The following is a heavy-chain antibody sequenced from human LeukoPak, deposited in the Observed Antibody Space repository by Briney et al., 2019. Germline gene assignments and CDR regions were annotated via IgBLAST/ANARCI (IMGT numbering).Heavy chain of an antibody. CDR1: GFTFSTYA. Sequence: GGSLRLSCAASGFTFSTYAMSWVRQAPGKGLEWVSTVSGSGGSTYYADSVKGRLTISRDNSKNTLYLQMNSQRAEDTAAYYCAKDHGSGSYLFDYWGQGTLVTISS. CDR3: AKDHGSGSYLFDY. CDR2: VSGSGGST. D-gene: IGHD3-10*01. J-gene: IGHJ4*02. V-gene: IGHV3-23*01.